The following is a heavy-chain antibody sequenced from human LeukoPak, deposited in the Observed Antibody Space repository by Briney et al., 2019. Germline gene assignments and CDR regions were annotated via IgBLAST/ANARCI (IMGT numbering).Heavy chain of an antibody. J-gene: IGHJ4*02. V-gene: IGHV3-21*01. CDR1: GFTFSSYS. D-gene: IGHD2-2*01. CDR2: ISSSSNSI. CDR3: ARAICSSTSCYGNDY. Sequence: GGSVRLSGAASGFTFSSYSMNWVRQAPGKGLEWVSSISSSSNSIYYADSVKGRFTISRDNAKNSLYLQMNSLRAEDTAVYYCARAICSSTSCYGNDYWGQGTLVTVSS.